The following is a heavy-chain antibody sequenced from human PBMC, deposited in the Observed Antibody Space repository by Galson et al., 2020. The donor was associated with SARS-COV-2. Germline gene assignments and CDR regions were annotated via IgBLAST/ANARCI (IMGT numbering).Heavy chain of an antibody. CDR2: INSDGSST. V-gene: IGHV3-74*01. D-gene: IGHD3-22*01. CDR3: ARGYYDSSGYYDYYYGMDV. J-gene: IGHJ6*02. Sequence: GESLKISCAASGFTFSRYWMHWVRKAPGKGLVWVSRINSDGSSTSYADSVKGRFTISRDNAKNTLYLQMNSLRAEDTAVYYCARGYYDSSGYYDYYYGMDVWGQGTTVTVSS. CDR1: GFTFSRYW.